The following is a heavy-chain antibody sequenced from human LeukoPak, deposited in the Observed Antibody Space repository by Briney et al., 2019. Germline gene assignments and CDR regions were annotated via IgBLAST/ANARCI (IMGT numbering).Heavy chain of an antibody. CDR3: AAPYYYDSSGYYY. D-gene: IGHD3-22*01. Sequence: SVKVSCKASGGTFSSYAISWVRQAPGQGREWMGGIIPIFGTANYAQKFQGRVTITADESTSTAHMELSSLRSEDTAVYYCAAPYYYDSSGYYYWGQGTLVTVSS. J-gene: IGHJ4*02. V-gene: IGHV1-69*13. CDR1: GGTFSSYA. CDR2: IIPIFGTA.